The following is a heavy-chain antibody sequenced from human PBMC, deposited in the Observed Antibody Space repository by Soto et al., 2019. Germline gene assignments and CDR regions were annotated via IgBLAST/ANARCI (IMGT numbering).Heavy chain of an antibody. Sequence: QVQLVQSGAEVKKPGASVKVSCKASGYTLTSHGISWVRQAPGQGLEWMGWISTYNGNTKYAQKFQERVTMTADTSTNTAHMEQRSLRSDDTAMYYCARGYYDSSGPFDYWGQGTLVTVSS. CDR2: ISTYNGNT. CDR3: ARGYYDSSGPFDY. D-gene: IGHD3-22*01. CDR1: GYTLTSHG. V-gene: IGHV1-18*01. J-gene: IGHJ4*02.